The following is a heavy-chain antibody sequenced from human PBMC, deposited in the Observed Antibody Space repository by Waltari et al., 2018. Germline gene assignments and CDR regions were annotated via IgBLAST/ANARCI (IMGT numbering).Heavy chain of an antibody. CDR1: GGSISGYY. CDR2: IYGCSGST. V-gene: IGHV4-59*12. J-gene: IGHJ4*02. Sequence: QVQLQESGPGLVKPSETLSLTCAVSGGSISGYYWSWIRQAPGKGLEWIGYIYGCSGSTSDNPSLKSRVTNSIDTAKNQFSLKLSSVAAADTAVYYCARGELDYYDSGPRYWGQGVLVTVSS. CDR3: ARGELDYYDSGPRY. D-gene: IGHD3-22*01.